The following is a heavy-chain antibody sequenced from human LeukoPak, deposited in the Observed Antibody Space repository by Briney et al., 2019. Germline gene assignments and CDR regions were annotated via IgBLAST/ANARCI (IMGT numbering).Heavy chain of an antibody. CDR3: ARVVGSSGYADY. Sequence: SETLSLTSTVSGGSISSDYWSWIRHPPGKGLEWIGYIYYSGSTNYNPSLKGRVTISVDTSKNQFSLKLSSVTAADTAVYYCARVVGSSGYADYWGQGTLVTVSS. J-gene: IGHJ4*02. D-gene: IGHD3-22*01. CDR2: IYYSGST. V-gene: IGHV4-59*01. CDR1: GGSISSDY.